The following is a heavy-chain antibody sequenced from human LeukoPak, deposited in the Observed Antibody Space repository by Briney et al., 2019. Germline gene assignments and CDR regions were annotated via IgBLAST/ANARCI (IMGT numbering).Heavy chain of an antibody. CDR2: FSGSGSNT. J-gene: IGHJ4*02. CDR3: AKDRGY. Sequence: HPGGPLRLSCAASGFPFSTYGMSWVRQAPGKALEWVSAFSGSGSNTYYADSVKGRFTISRDNSKNTVYLEMNSLRAEDTAVYYCAKDRGYWGQGTLVTVSS. V-gene: IGHV3-23*01. CDR1: GFPFSTYG.